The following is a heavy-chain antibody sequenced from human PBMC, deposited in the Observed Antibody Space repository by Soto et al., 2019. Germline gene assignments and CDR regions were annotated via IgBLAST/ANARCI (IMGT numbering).Heavy chain of an antibody. J-gene: IGHJ4*02. CDR2: IIPIIDVA. CDR1: GGTFSSYI. D-gene: IGHD4-17*01. CDR3: ARHGPTTVTTPLLLSFDY. V-gene: IGHV1-69*02. Sequence: SVKVSCKASGGTFSSYIISWVRQAPGQGLEWIGRIIPIIDVANYAQRFQGRVTITADKSTSTAYMELRSLTSEDTAVYYCARHGPTTVTTPLLLSFDYWGQGTLVTVSS.